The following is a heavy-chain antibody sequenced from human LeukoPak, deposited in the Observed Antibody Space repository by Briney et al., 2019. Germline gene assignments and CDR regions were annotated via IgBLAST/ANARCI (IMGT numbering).Heavy chain of an antibody. CDR1: GYTFTGYY. CDR2: INPNSGGT. Sequence: GASVKVSCKASGYTFTGYYMHWVRQAPGQGLEWMGWINPNSGGTNYAQKFQGRVTMTRDTSISTAYMELSRLRSDDTAVYYCARDPVGQWLVLGDDYFDYWGQGTLVTVSS. D-gene: IGHD6-19*01. J-gene: IGHJ4*02. CDR3: ARDPVGQWLVLGDDYFDY. V-gene: IGHV1-2*02.